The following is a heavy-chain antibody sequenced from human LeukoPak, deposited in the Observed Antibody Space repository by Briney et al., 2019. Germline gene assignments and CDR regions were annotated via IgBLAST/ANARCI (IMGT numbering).Heavy chain of an antibody. CDR1: GDSVSSSNYY. D-gene: IGHD3-10*01. CDR3: ARVPITMVRGVISH. CDR2: IYYSGST. J-gene: IGHJ4*02. V-gene: IGHV4-39*07. Sequence: SETLSLTCTVSGDSVSSSNYYWGWIRQPPGKGLEWIGSIYYSGSTYYNPSLKSRVTISVDTSKNQFSLKLSSVTAADTAVYYCARVPITMVRGVISHWGQGTLVTVSS.